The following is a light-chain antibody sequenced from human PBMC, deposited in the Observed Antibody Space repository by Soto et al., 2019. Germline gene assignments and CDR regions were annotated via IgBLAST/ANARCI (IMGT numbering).Light chain of an antibody. Sequence: DIQMTQSPSSVSASVGDIVTITCRASQDIRSSLAWYQQRPGKAPNLLIYAASTLQSGVPSRFSGSGSGTDFTLTISYLQAEDFGTYYCQEASRIPITFGQGTRLEIK. J-gene: IGKJ5*01. CDR2: AAS. CDR3: QEASRIPIT. V-gene: IGKV1-12*01. CDR1: QDIRSS.